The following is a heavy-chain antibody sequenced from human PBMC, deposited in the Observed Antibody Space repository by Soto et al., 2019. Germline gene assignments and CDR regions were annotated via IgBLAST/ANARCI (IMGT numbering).Heavy chain of an antibody. J-gene: IGHJ4*02. CDR2: MSAYNGNT. Sequence: QVQLVQSGAEVKKPGASVKVSCKASGYTFTSYGISWMRQAPGQGLEWMGWMSAYNGNTNYAQKLQGRVTMTTDTSTSTAYMELRSLRSDDTAVYYCARDPRYCISTSCYRVSRSPGDYWGQGTLVTVSS. CDR3: ARDPRYCISTSCYRVSRSPGDY. CDR1: GYTFTSYG. D-gene: IGHD2-2*01. V-gene: IGHV1-18*01.